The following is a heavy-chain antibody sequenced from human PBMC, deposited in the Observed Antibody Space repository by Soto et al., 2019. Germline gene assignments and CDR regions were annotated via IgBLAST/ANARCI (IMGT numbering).Heavy chain of an antibody. CDR3: ARGGGGVIPAAFDP. Sequence: QVQLVQSGAEVKKPGSSVKVSCKASGGTFSSYAISWVRQAPGQGLEWMGGIIPIFGTANYAQKFQGRVTITVDKFTSTVDMELSSLRSEDTAVDYCARGGGGVIPAAFDPWGQGTLVTVSS. D-gene: IGHD2-2*01. J-gene: IGHJ5*02. V-gene: IGHV1-69*06. CDR2: IIPIFGTA. CDR1: GGTFSSYA.